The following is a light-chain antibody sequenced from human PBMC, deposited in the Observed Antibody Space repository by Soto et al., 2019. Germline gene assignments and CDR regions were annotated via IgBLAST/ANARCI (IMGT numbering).Light chain of an antibody. V-gene: IGLV2-8*01. J-gene: IGLJ2*01. Sequence: QSVLTQPPSASGSPGQSVTISCTGTSDDVGLYNFVSWYQQHPGKAPKLTIYDVTKRPAGVPDRFSGSKSGNTASLTVSGLQAEDEADYYCSSYAGFNKVLFGGGTKLTVL. CDR3: SSYAGFNKVL. CDR2: DVT. CDR1: SDDVGLYNF.